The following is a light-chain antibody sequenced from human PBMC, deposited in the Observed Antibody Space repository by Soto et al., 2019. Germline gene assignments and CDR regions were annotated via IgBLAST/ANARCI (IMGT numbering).Light chain of an antibody. CDR2: HAS. CDR1: QSISSY. V-gene: IGKV1-5*01. J-gene: IGKJ1*01. Sequence: IEMTQSPSSLSASVGDRLTITCRASQSISSYLNWYQQRPGTAPKVLIYHASNLQSGVPSRFSGSGSGTEFTLTISSLQPDDFATYYCQQYNSYSFGQGTKVDI. CDR3: QQYNSYS.